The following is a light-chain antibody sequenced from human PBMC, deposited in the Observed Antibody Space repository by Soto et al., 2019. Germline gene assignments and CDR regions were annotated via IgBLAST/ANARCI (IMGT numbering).Light chain of an antibody. CDR2: SAS. V-gene: IGKV3-20*01. CDR1: QSVGNNY. J-gene: IGKJ4*01. Sequence: EIVLTQSPGTLSLSPGERATLSCRASQSVGNNYLAWYQQKPGQAPRLLIHSASSRATGIADRFSGSGSGKDFTLTISRLEPDDFAVYYCHQHAASPLTFGGGTKVDXK. CDR3: HQHAASPLT.